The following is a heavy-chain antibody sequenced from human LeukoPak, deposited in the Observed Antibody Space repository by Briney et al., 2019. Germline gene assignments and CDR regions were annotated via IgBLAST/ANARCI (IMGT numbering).Heavy chain of an antibody. CDR2: ITTVSSYI. D-gene: IGHD3-22*01. CDR1: GFTFSNYN. CDR3: ARDRGGYYDSSGSATFDY. J-gene: IGHJ4*02. V-gene: IGHV3-21*01. Sequence: GGSLRLSCAASGFTFSNYNMNWVRQAPGKGLEWVSSITTVSSYISYVDSVKGRFTLSRDNAKNSLYLQMNSLRAEDTAVYYCARDRGGYYDSSGSATFDYWGQGTLVTVSS.